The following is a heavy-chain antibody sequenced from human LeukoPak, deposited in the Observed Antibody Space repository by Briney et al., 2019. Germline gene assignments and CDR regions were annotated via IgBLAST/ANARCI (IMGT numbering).Heavy chain of an antibody. J-gene: IGHJ4*02. CDR3: AREGGTYYDFWSGYSLAGYFDY. CDR1: GFTFSSYS. D-gene: IGHD3-3*01. CDR2: ISSSSSYI. Sequence: GGSLRLSCAASGFTFSSYSMNWVRQAPGKGLEWVSSISSSSSYIYYADSVKGRFTISRDNAKNSLYLQMNSLRAEDTAVYYCAREGGTYYDFWSGYSLAGYFDYWGQGTLVTVSS. V-gene: IGHV3-21*01.